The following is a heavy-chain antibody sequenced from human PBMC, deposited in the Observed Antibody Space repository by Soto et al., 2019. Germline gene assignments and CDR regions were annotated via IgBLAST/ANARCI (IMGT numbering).Heavy chain of an antibody. J-gene: IGHJ4*02. V-gene: IGHV3-30*18. D-gene: IGHD3-16*01. CDR3: AKKRFRAEGGPSPLDY. CDR2: ISYDGSNK. CDR1: GFTFSSYG. Sequence: GGSLRLSCAASGFTFSSYGVHWVRQAPGKGLEWVAVISYDGSNKYYADSVKGRFTISRDNSKNTLYLQMNSLRAEDTAVYYCAKKRFRAEGGPSPLDYWGQGTLVTV.